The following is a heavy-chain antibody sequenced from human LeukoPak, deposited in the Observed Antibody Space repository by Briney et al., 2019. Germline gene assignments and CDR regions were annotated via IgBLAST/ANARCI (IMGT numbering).Heavy chain of an antibody. CDR3: ASLSSGWSEGYFDY. V-gene: IGHV3-48*03. CDR1: GFTFSSYE. Sequence: GGSLRLSCAASGFTFSSYEMNWVRQAPGKGLEWVSYISSSGSTIYYADSVKGRFTISRDNAKNSLYLQMNSLRAEDTAVYYRASLSSGWSEGYFDYWGQGTLVTVSS. D-gene: IGHD6-19*01. CDR2: ISSSGSTI. J-gene: IGHJ4*02.